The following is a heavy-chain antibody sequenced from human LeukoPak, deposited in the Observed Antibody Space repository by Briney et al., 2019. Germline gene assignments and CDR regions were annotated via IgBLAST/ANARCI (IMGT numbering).Heavy chain of an antibody. CDR2: IRYDGSKK. D-gene: IGHD3/OR15-3a*01. CDR1: GFTFRNYG. CDR3: VRTGDTERFDY. J-gene: IGHJ4*02. V-gene: IGHV3-30*02. Sequence: GGSLRLSCAASGFTFRNYGIHWVRQAPGKGLEWVALIRYDGSKKDYADSVKGRFTISRDNSKSMLYLQMNSLRAEDTAMYYCVRTGDTERFDYWGQGTLATVSS.